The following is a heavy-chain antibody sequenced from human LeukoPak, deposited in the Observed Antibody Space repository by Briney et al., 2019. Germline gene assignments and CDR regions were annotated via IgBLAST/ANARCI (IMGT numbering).Heavy chain of an antibody. CDR3: AIGRLYGKNFDY. CDR2: IIPIFGTA. CDR1: GGTFSSYA. V-gene: IGHV1-69*05. J-gene: IGHJ4*02. D-gene: IGHD4-17*01. Sequence: SVKVSCKASGGTFSSYAISWVRQAPGQGLEWMGRIIPIFGTANYAQKFQGRVTITTDESTSTAYMELSSLRSEDTAVYYCAIGRLYGKNFDYWGQGTLVTVSS.